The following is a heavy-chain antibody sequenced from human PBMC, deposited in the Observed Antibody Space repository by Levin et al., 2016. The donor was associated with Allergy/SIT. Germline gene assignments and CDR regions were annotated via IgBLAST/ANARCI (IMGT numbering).Heavy chain of an antibody. Sequence: ASVKVSCKASGYTFTGYYMHWVRQAPGQGLEWMGWINPNSGGTNYAQKFQGWVTMTRDTSISTAYMELSRLRSDDTAVYYCARGLMGIAAAGSRDGWFDPWGQGTLVTVSS. V-gene: IGHV1-2*04. CDR2: INPNSGGT. CDR3: ARGLMGIAAAGSRDGWFDP. J-gene: IGHJ5*02. CDR1: GYTFTGYY. D-gene: IGHD6-13*01.